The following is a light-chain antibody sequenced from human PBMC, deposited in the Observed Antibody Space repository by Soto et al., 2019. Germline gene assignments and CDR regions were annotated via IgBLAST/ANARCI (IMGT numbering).Light chain of an antibody. Sequence: EIGTTRAPATLSLPPLQRAALSCIASQSVSSNLAWYQQKPGQAPRLLIYGASTRATGIPARFSGSGSRTEFTLTISSLQSEDFAVCYCQQRSNWPPFPVGQVARLAI. J-gene: IGKJ5*01. V-gene: IGKV3-15*01. CDR3: QQRSNWPPFP. CDR1: QSVSSN. CDR2: GAS.